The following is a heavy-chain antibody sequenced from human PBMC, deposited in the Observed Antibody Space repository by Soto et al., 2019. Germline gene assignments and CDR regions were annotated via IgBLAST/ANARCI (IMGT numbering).Heavy chain of an antibody. D-gene: IGHD2-15*01. CDR3: AKERRYCFDAFDI. Sequence: QEQLVESGGGVVRAGRSLRLSCAASGFTFNFFGMNWVRQAPGKGLEWVAVISYDGREKYYADSVKGRFTMSRDNSKNMVYLEMSSLRPEDSSVYYCAKERRYCFDAFDIWGHGTMVTVSS. CDR1: GFTFNFFG. CDR2: ISYDGREK. V-gene: IGHV3-30*18. J-gene: IGHJ3*02.